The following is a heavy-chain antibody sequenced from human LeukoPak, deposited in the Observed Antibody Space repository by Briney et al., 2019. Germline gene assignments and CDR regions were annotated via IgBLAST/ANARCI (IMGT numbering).Heavy chain of an antibody. J-gene: IGHJ4*02. Sequence: GSSVKPSCKVSGYTFTDYYMRWMRQSPCPGREWMCWMNPYSGGTNYAQKVQGRVTMTRDTSITTAYMEPSSMRSDDTAVYYCAPRRVVADKGFDYWGQGTLVTVSS. V-gene: IGHV1-2*02. D-gene: IGHD3-3*01. CDR3: APRRVVADKGFDY. CDR2: MNPYSGGT. CDR1: GYTFTDYY.